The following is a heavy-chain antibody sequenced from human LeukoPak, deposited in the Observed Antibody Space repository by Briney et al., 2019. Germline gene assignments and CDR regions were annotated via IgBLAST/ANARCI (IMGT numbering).Heavy chain of an antibody. D-gene: IGHD4-17*01. Sequence: GGSLRLSCAASGFTFSTYGMHWVRQAPGKGLEWVAVISYDGSNKNYADSVKGRFTISRDNSKNTLYLQMSSLRGEDTAVYYCARDLYGDYSPFDYWGQGTLVTVSS. V-gene: IGHV3-30*03. CDR2: ISYDGSNK. J-gene: IGHJ4*02. CDR1: GFTFSTYG. CDR3: ARDLYGDYSPFDY.